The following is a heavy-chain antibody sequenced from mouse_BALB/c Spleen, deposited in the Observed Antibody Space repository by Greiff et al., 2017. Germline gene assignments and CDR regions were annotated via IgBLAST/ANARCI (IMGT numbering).Heavy chain of an antibody. CDR2: IWSGGST. Sequence: SGPGLVQPSQRLSITCTVSGFSLTSYGVHWVRQSPGKGLEWLGVIWSGGSTDYNAAFISRLSISKDNSKSQVFFKMNSLQANDTAIYHCARMDYRYYAMDYWGQGTSVTVSS. D-gene: IGHD2-14*01. CDR1: GFSLTSYG. V-gene: IGHV2-2*02. CDR3: ARMDYRYYAMDY. J-gene: IGHJ4*01.